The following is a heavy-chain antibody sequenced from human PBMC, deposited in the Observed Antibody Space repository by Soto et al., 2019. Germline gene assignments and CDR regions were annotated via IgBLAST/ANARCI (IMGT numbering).Heavy chain of an antibody. CDR1: GYTFTSYA. D-gene: IGHD3-22*01. CDR3: ARESLPRDGYYPLDY. V-gene: IGHV1-3*01. Sequence: ASVKVSCKASGYTFTSYAMHWVRQAPGQRLEWMGWINAGNGNTKYSQKFQGRVTITRDTSASTAYMELSSLRSEDTAVYYCARESLPRDGYYPLDYWGQGTMVTVYS. J-gene: IGHJ4*02. CDR2: INAGNGNT.